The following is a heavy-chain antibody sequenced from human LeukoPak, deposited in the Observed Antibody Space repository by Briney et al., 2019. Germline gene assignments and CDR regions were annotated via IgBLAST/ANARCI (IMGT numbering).Heavy chain of an antibody. J-gene: IGHJ4*02. D-gene: IGHD1-14*01. CDR1: GFTVSNNY. CDR2: IRSKIDGGTT. Sequence: GGSLRLSCVASGFTVSNNYMSWVRQAPGKGLEWVGRIRSKIDGGTTDYAAPVKGRFIISRDDSKNTLYLQMNGLKTEDTATYYCTTGGIQAPKGDFWGQGTLVTVSS. CDR3: TTGGIQAPKGDF. V-gene: IGHV3-15*01.